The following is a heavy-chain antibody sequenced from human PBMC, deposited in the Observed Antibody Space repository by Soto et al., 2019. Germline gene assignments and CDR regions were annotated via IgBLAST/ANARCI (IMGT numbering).Heavy chain of an antibody. CDR2: INSDGSST. CDR3: ARANWAPLPDY. CDR1: GFTFNTYW. V-gene: IGHV3-74*01. D-gene: IGHD7-27*01. Sequence: HPGGSLRLSCAASGFTFNTYWMHWVRQAPGKGLVWVSQINSDGSSTSYADSVKGRFTISRDNAKNTLFLQMNSLRAEDTAVYYCARANWAPLPDYWGQGTLVTVSS. J-gene: IGHJ4*02.